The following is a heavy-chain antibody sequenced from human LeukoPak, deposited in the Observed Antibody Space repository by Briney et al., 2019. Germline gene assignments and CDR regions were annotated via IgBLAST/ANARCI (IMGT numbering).Heavy chain of an antibody. D-gene: IGHD3-10*01. CDR3: ARRGYGSGSFNRYYFDY. CDR2: IYYSGST. CDR1: GGSISSYY. Sequence: PSETLSLTCTVSGGSISSYYWSWIRQPPGKGLDWIGYIYYSGSTNYNPSLKSRVTISVDTSKNQFSLKLSSVTAADTAVYYCARRGYGSGSFNRYYFDYWGQGNLVTVSS. J-gene: IGHJ4*02. V-gene: IGHV4-59*08.